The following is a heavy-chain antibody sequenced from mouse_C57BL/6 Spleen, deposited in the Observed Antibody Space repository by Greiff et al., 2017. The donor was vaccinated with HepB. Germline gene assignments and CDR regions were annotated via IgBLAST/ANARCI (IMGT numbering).Heavy chain of an antibody. V-gene: IGHV1-52*01. J-gene: IGHJ1*03. CDR2: IDPSDSET. D-gene: IGHD1-1*01. CDR1: GYTFTSYW. CDR3: ARREDRGDYYRSSLWYFDV. Sequence: VQLQQPGAELVRPGSSVKLSCKASGYTFTSYWMHWVKQRPIQGLEWIGNIDPSDSETHYNQKFKDKATLTVDKSSSTAYMQLSSLTSEDSAVYYCARREDRGDYYRSSLWYFDVWGTGTTVTVSS.